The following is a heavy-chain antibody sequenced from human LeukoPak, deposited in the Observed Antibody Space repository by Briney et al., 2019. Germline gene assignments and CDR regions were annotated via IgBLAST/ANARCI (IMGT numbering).Heavy chain of an antibody. V-gene: IGHV1-18*04. J-gene: IGHJ4*02. CDR3: ARDGSSSGWYGFDY. CDR2: IRGYNGDT. CDR1: GYTFTSYG. Sequence: ASVKVSCKASGYTFTSYGISWVRQAPGQGLEWMGWIRGYNGDTKYAQKLQGRVTRTTDTSTTTAYMELKSLRSDDTAVYYCARDGSSSGWYGFDYWGQGTQVTVSS. D-gene: IGHD6-19*01.